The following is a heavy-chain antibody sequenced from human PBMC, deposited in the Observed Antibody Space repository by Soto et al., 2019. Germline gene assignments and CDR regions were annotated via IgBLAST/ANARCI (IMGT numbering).Heavy chain of an antibody. CDR2: IGGGGVNT. Sequence: EVQLLESGGGLVQPGGSLRLSCVASGFTFSNYAMNWVRQAPGKGLEGISAIGGGGVNTYYADSVKGRISVSRDNSKSTLYLHIDSLRAADTAVYYCAKDIATNHYDSSGDPFDVWGQGTKVTVSS. V-gene: IGHV3-23*01. CDR3: AKDIATNHYDSSGDPFDV. CDR1: GFTFSNYA. J-gene: IGHJ3*01. D-gene: IGHD3-22*01.